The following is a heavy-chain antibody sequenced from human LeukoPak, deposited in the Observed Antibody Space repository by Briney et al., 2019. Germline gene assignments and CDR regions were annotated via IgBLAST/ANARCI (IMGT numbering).Heavy chain of an antibody. Sequence: PSETLSVTCTVSGGSISSHYWSWIRQPPGKGLEWIGHIYYSGSTNNNPSLKSRVTILVDTSKNQLSLKMSSVTAADTAVYYCARANSGWVRYDYWGQGTLITASS. CDR2: IYYSGST. J-gene: IGHJ4*02. V-gene: IGHV4-59*11. CDR3: ARANSGWVRYDY. CDR1: GGSISSHY. D-gene: IGHD6-19*01.